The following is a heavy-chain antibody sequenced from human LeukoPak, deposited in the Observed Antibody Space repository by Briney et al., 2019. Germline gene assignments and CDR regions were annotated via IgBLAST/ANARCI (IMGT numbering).Heavy chain of an antibody. D-gene: IGHD6-19*01. CDR3: AREGWYGTLDY. J-gene: IGHJ4*02. V-gene: IGHV4-4*07. CDR2: IYTSGST. Sequence: SETLSLTCTVSGGSISSYYSSWIRQPAGKGLEWIGRIYTSGSTNYNPSLKSRVTISVDKSKNQFSLKLSSVTAADTAVYYCAREGWYGTLDYRGQGTLVTVSS. CDR1: GGSISSYY.